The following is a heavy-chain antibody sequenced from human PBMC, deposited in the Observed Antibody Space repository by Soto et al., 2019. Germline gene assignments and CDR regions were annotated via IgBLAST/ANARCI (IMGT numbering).Heavy chain of an antibody. V-gene: IGHV4-34*01. CDR1: GGSFSGYY. D-gene: IGHD4-17*01. CDR2: INHSGST. CDR3: ARVHDYGDYVEEY. Sequence: SETLSLTCAVYGGSFSGYYWSWIRQPPGKGLEWIGEINHSGSTNYNPSLKSRVTISVDTSKNQFSLKLSSVTAADTAVYYCARVHDYGDYVEEYWGQGTLVTVSS. J-gene: IGHJ4*02.